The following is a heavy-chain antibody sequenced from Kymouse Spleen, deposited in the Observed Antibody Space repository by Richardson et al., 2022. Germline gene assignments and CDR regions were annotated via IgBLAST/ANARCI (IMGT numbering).Heavy chain of an antibody. CDR3: ARGEITDYYYGMDV. J-gene: IGHJ6*02. Sequence: QVQLQQWGAGLLKPSETLSLTCAVYGGSFSGYYWSWIRQPPGKGLEWIGEINHSGSTNYNPSLKSRVTISVDTSKNQFSLKLSSVTAADTAVYYCARGEITDYYYGMDVWGQGTTVTVSS. D-gene: IGHD3-10*01,IGHD3-16*02,IGHD3-22*01. CDR2: INHSGST. CDR1: GGSFSGYY. V-gene: IGHV4-34*01.